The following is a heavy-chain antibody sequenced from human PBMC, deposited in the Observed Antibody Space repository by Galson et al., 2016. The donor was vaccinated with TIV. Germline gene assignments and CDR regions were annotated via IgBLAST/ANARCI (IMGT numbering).Heavy chain of an antibody. CDR2: VSHRGRT. CDR1: GDSLSGYH. CDR3: ARGGPNIVIVPAAGYFDS. Sequence: ETLSLTCALSGDSLSGYHWTWIRQAPGKGLEWIGEVSHRGRTNYNPSLESRVTISLVTSKNEFALKLTSVTAADTAVYYCARGGPNIVIVPAAGYFDSWGQGALVTVSA. D-gene: IGHD2-2*01. J-gene: IGHJ4*02. V-gene: IGHV4-34*01.